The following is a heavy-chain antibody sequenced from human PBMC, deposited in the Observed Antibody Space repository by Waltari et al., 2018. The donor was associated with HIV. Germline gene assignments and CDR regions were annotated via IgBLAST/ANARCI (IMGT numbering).Heavy chain of an antibody. V-gene: IGHV3-7*01. J-gene: IGHJ4*02. CDR2: IKEDGSES. D-gene: IGHD1-1*01. Sequence: EVQLVESGGGLVQPGGSLSLACAVSGFSFSKYWMTWIRQTPGKGLQWVANIKEDGSESHYVDSAKGRFTVSRDNAKNSVFLQMNNLREEDTAVYYCSKGTTHDNWGQGTVVTVSS. CDR1: GFSFSKYW. CDR3: SKGTTHDN.